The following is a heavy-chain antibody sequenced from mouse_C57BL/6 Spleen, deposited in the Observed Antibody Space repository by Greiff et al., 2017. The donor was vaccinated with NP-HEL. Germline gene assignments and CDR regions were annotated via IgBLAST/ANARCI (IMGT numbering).Heavy chain of an antibody. V-gene: IGHV14-2*01. J-gene: IGHJ2*01. D-gene: IGHD1-1*01. CDR2: IDPEDGET. CDR1: GFNIKDYY. Sequence: VQLQQSGAELVKPGASVKLSCTASGFNIKDYYMHWVKQRTEQGLEWIGRIDPEDGETKYAPKFQGKATITADTSSNTAYLQLSSLTSEDTAVYYCARTLITTVVEEYYFDYWGQGTTLTVSS. CDR3: ARTLITTVVEEYYFDY.